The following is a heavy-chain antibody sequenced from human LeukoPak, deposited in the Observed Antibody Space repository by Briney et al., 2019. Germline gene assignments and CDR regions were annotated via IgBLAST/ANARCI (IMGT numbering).Heavy chain of an antibody. CDR3: ARSRYYYGSGSYNWFDP. CDR1: GGSISSYY. J-gene: IGHJ5*02. Sequence: PSETLSLTCTVSGGSISSYYWSWIRQPPGEGLEWNGYIYYSGSTNYNPSLKSRVTISVDTSKNQFSLKLSSVTAADTAVYYCARSRYYYGSGSYNWFDPWGQGTLVTVSS. CDR2: IYYSGST. V-gene: IGHV4-59*01. D-gene: IGHD3-10*01.